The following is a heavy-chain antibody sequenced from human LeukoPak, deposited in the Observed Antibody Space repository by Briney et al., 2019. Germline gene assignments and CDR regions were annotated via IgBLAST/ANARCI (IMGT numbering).Heavy chain of an antibody. V-gene: IGHV4-39*01. J-gene: IGHJ4*02. CDR1: GVSISTSRYY. D-gene: IGHD3-16*01. Sequence: SETLSLTCTVSGVSISTSRYYWGWIRQPPGKGLEWIGNIYYTGPTYYNASLESRVTISLDTSKNQFFLKLSSVTAADTAVYYCARHVRGGSYFNYWGQGTLVTVSS. CDR3: ARHVRGGSYFNY. CDR2: IYYTGPT.